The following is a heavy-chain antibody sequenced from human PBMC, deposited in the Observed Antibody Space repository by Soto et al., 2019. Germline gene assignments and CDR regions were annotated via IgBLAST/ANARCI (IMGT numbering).Heavy chain of an antibody. CDR2: IYYSGST. J-gene: IGHJ1*01. CDR1: GGSISSYY. V-gene: IGHV4-59*01. Sequence: TVSGGSISSYYWSWIRQPPGKGLEWIGYIYYSGSTNYNPSLKSRVTISVDTSKNQFSLKLSSVTAADTAVYYCARELIVGPAEYFKHWGQGTVGTVS. D-gene: IGHD1-26*01. CDR3: ARELIVGPAEYFKH.